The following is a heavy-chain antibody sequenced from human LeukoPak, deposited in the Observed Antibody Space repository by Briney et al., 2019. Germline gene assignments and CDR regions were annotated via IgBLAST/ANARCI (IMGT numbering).Heavy chain of an antibody. V-gene: IGHV3-7*01. J-gene: IGHJ4*02. Sequence: GGSLRLSCAASGFTFSGYWMSWVRQASGKGPERVAHMNEDGSRKYFVDSVKGRFSISRDNTKNSLYLHMSSLRAEDTAVYYCAREDYWGQGTLVTVSS. CDR1: GFTFSGYW. CDR2: MNEDGSRK. CDR3: AREDY.